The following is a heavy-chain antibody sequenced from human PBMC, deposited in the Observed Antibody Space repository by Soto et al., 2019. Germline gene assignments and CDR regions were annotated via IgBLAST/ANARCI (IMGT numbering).Heavy chain of an antibody. CDR3: ACRGSGTTVDY. V-gene: IGHV3-30*03. J-gene: IGHJ4*02. CDR2: ISYDGSNK. Sequence: GGSLRLSCAASGFTFSSYGMHWVRQAPGKGLEWVAVISYDGSNKYYADSVKGRFTISRDNSKNTLYLQMNSLRAEDTAVYYCACRGSGTTVDYWGQGTLVTVSS. CDR1: GFTFSSYG. D-gene: IGHD3-10*01.